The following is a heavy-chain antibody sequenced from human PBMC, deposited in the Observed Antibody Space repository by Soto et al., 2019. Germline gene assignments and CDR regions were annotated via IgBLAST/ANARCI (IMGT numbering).Heavy chain of an antibody. CDR2: ISGSGGRS. V-gene: IGHV3-23*01. CDR1: GFTFSNYA. Sequence: EVQLLDSGGGLVQPGGSLRLSCAASGFTFSNYAMTWVRQGPGKGLEWVSGISGSGGRSYYADSVKGRFTISRDNSKSTLYLQMNSQRAEDTAVYYCAKAYFVWSSEQPYYCDYWGQGTLVTVSS. D-gene: IGHD3-16*01. CDR3: AKAYFVWSSEQPYYCDY. J-gene: IGHJ4*02.